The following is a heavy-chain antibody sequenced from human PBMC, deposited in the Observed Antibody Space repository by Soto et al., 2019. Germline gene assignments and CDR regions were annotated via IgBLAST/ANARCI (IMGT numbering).Heavy chain of an antibody. CDR1: GGTFKSYA. J-gene: IGHJ4*02. V-gene: IGHV1-69*06. D-gene: IGHD3-10*01. Sequence: QVQLVQSGAEVKKPGSSVKVSCKSSGGTFKSYAISWVRQAPGQGFEWMGGLIPIFGTSNYAQKFQGRVTITADKSANTAYMDLSSLRSEATAVYYCARSRYYYGSGSYYNGDYWGQGTLVTVSS. CDR2: LIPIFGTS. CDR3: ARSRYYYGSGSYYNGDY.